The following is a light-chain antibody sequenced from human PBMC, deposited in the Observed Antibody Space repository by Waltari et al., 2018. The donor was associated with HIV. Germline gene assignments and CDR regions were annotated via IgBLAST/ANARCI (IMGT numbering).Light chain of an antibody. Sequence: PGQRVTISCTGNSSNIGADYAVHWYQQLPGTAPKLLIYTNNNRPSGVPDRFSGSKSGNTASLTISGLQAEDEADYYCCSYAGSSTSVVFGGGTKLTVL. J-gene: IGLJ2*01. CDR3: CSYAGSSTSVV. CDR2: TNN. V-gene: IGLV1-40*01. CDR1: SSNIGADYA.